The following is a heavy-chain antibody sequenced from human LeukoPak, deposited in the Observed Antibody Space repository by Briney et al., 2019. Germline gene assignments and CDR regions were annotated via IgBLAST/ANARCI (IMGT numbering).Heavy chain of an antibody. CDR2: ISGSGDNK. Sequence: PGGSLRLSCAASGFTFSSYTMSWVRQAPGKGLEWVSIISGSGDNKYHADSVKGRFTISRDSSKNTLYLQMNSLRAEDTAVYYCAKHLNLDYDYWGQGTLVTVSS. CDR3: AKHLNLDYDY. CDR1: GFTFSSYT. V-gene: IGHV3-23*01. D-gene: IGHD3/OR15-3a*01. J-gene: IGHJ4*02.